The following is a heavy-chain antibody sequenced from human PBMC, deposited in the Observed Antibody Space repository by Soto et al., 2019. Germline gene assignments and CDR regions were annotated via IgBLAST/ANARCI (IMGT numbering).Heavy chain of an antibody. CDR2: GSAYNGNT. V-gene: IGHV1-18*01. J-gene: IGHJ4*02. Sequence: QVQLVQSGAEVKKPGASVKVSCKASGYTFTSYGISWVRQAPGQGLEWMGWGSAYNGNTNYAQKLQGKVTMTTDTSRNTTHLELRSMWNDGKAVYYCARDNPPLVYLGPGTLVTVSS. CDR1: GYTFTSYG. D-gene: IGHD2-15*01. CDR3: ARDNPPLVY.